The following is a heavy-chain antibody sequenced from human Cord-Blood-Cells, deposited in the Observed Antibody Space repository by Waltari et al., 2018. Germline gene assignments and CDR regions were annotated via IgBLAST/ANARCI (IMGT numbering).Heavy chain of an antibody. J-gene: IGHJ3*02. CDR1: GYTLTELS. CDR3: ATVGYCTNGVCYIDDAFDI. CDR2: FDPEDGET. V-gene: IGHV1-24*01. D-gene: IGHD2-8*01. Sequence: QVQLVQSGAEVKKPGASVKVSCKVSGYTLTELSMHWVRQAPGKRIEWMGGFDPEDGETIYAQKFQGRVTMTEDTSTDTAYMELSSLRSEDTAVYYCATVGYCTNGVCYIDDAFDIWGQGTMVTVSS.